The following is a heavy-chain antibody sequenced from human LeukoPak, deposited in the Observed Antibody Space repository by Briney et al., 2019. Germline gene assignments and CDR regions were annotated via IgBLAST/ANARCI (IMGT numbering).Heavy chain of an antibody. D-gene: IGHD3-9*01. Sequence: ASVKVSCKASGYTFSGYYIHWVRQAPGQGLEWMGWINPNTGGTKYAQRFQDRVTMTRDTSISTAYMELSRLRSDDTAVYYCARDGSVLRYFDWLLENRNWFDPWGQGTLVTVSS. J-gene: IGHJ5*02. CDR2: INPNTGGT. CDR3: ARDGSVLRYFDWLLENRNWFDP. CDR1: GYTFSGYY. V-gene: IGHV1-2*02.